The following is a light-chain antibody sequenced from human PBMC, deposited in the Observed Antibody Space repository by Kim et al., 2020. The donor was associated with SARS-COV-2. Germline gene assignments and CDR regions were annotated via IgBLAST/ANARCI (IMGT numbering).Light chain of an antibody. J-gene: IGLJ3*02. V-gene: IGLV3-1*01. CDR1: KLGDKY. CDR3: QAWDSSTGV. CDR2: QDT. Sequence: VSTGQTASITCSGDKLGDKYACWYQQKPGQSPVLVIYQDTKRPSGIPERFSGSNAGNTATLTISGTQAMDEADYYCQAWDSSTGVFGGGTKLTVL.